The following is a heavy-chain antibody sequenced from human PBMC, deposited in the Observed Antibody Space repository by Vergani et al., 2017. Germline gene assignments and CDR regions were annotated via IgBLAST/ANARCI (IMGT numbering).Heavy chain of an antibody. CDR2: MDYSGST. D-gene: IGHD2-15*01. J-gene: IGHJ4*02. Sequence: QVQLQESGPGLVKPSETLSLTCTVSGDSVISTDYHWGWIRQPPGKGLEWIGSMDYSGSTSYNPSLVSRISISFETPKNQFSLRLTSVTAADTAVDYCASKRGACRAAYCHSYDFWGPGTLVGVSS. V-gene: IGHV4-39*01. CDR3: ASKRGACRAAYCHSYDF. CDR1: GDSVISTDYH.